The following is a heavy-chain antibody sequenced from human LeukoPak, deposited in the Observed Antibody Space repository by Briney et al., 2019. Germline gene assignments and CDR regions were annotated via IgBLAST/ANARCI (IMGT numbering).Heavy chain of an antibody. D-gene: IGHD3-10*01. CDR3: ARGRGMVRKINWFDP. Sequence: GASVKVSCKASGGTFSSYAISWVRQAPGQGLEWMGRIIPVFGTANYAQKFQGRVTITTDESTSKAYMELSSLRSEGTAVYYCARGRGMVRKINWFDPWGQGTLVTVSS. CDR1: GGTFSSYA. V-gene: IGHV1-69*05. J-gene: IGHJ5*02. CDR2: IIPVFGTA.